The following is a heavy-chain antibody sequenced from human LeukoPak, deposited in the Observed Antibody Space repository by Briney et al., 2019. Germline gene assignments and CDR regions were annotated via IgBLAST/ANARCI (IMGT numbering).Heavy chain of an antibody. D-gene: IGHD2-15*01. CDR2: IRGGGENT. CDR3: AKISWDGRGTFY. J-gene: IGHJ4*02. V-gene: IGHV3-23*01. Sequence: PGGSLRLSCAASGFTFSTYSMSWVRQAPGKGLEWVSAIRGGGENTHYADSVKGRFTISRDNSKDTLSLQMNSLRAEDTAVYYCAKISWDGRGTFYWGQGTLVTVSS. CDR1: GFTFSTYS.